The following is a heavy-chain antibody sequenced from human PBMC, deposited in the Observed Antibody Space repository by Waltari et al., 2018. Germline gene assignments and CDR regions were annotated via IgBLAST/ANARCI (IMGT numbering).Heavy chain of an antibody. J-gene: IGHJ4*02. CDR1: GYSISRGYY. D-gene: IGHD1-1*01. CDR3: AGHNWNDVVFDY. Sequence: QVQLQESGPGLVKPSETLSLTCAVSGYSISRGYYWGWIRPPPGKGLEWIGSIYHSGTTYYNPSLKGRVTISVDTSKNQFSLKLSSVTAADTAVYYCAGHNWNDVVFDYWGQGTLVTVSS. V-gene: IGHV4-38-2*01. CDR2: IYHSGTT.